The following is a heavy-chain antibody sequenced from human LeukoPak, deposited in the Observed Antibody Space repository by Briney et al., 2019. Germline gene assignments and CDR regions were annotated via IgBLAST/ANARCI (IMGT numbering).Heavy chain of an antibody. J-gene: IGHJ4*02. V-gene: IGHV1-3*01. CDR1: GYTFTSYA. Sequence: ASVKVSCKASGYTFTSYAMHWVRQAPGQRLEWMGWINAGNGNTKYSQKFQGRVTITRDTSASTAYMQLSSLRSEETAVYYCARGPYYYFWSFDYWGQGPLVSVSS. D-gene: IGHD3-3*01. CDR2: INAGNGNT. CDR3: ARGPYYYFWSFDY.